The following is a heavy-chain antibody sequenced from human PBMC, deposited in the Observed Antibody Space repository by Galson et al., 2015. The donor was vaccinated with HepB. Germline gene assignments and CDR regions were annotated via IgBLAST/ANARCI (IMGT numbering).Heavy chain of an antibody. V-gene: IGHV4-34*01. D-gene: IGHD2-2*01. J-gene: IGHJ4*02. Sequence: ETLSLTCAVYGGSFSGYYWSWIRQPPGKGLEWIGEINHSGSTNYNPSLKSRVTISVDTSKNQFSLKLSSVTAADTAVYYCARGRRNPEPDIVVVPAAVDYWGQGTLVTVSS. CDR3: ARGRRNPEPDIVVVPAAVDY. CDR2: INHSGST. CDR1: GGSFSGYY.